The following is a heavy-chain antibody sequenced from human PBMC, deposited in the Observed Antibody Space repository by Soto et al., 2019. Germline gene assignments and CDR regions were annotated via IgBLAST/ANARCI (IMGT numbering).Heavy chain of an antibody. Sequence: PGESLKISCKGSGYSFSNSWIGWVRQMPGKGLEWMGIIYPGDSDTRYSPSFQGQVTISADKSISTAYLQWSSLKASDTAMYYCARHVTSLSIRTPTNFYQYYGIDVWGQGTTVTVSS. CDR3: ARHVTSLSIRTPTNFYQYYGIDV. D-gene: IGHD2-15*01. V-gene: IGHV5-51*01. CDR2: IYPGDSDT. CDR1: GYSFSNSW. J-gene: IGHJ6*02.